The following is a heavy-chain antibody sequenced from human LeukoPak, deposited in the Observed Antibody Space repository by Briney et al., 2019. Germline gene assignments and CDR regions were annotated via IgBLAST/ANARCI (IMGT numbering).Heavy chain of an antibody. CDR1: GYSFTSYW. D-gene: IGHD5-12*01. Sequence: GESLKISCKGSGYSFTSYWIGWVRQMPGKGLEWMGIIYPGDSDTRYSPSFQGQVTISADKSISTAYLQWSSLKASDTAMYYCARGLGPQYSGYDSRWFDPWGQGTLVTVSS. CDR3: ARGLGPQYSGYDSRWFDP. CDR2: IYPGDSDT. J-gene: IGHJ5*02. V-gene: IGHV5-51*01.